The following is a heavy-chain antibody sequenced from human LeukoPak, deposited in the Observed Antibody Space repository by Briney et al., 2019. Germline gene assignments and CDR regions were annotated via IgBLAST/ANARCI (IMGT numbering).Heavy chain of an antibody. D-gene: IGHD3-10*02. CDR1: GFTVSSNY. CDR2: IYSGGST. V-gene: IGHV3-53*01. CDR3: AELGITMIGGV. J-gene: IGHJ6*04. Sequence: GGSLRPSCAASGFTVSSNYMSWVRQAPGKGLEWVSIIYSGGSTFYADSVKGRFTISRDNAKNSPYLQMNSLRAEDTAVYYCAELGITMIGGVWGKGTTVTISS.